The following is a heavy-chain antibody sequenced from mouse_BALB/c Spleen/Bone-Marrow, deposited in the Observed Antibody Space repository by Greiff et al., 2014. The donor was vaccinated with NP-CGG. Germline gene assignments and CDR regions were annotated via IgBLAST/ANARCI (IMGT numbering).Heavy chain of an antibody. CDR1: GFAFSSYD. J-gene: IGHJ2*01. CDR2: ISSGGGST. Sequence: DVHLVESGGGLVKPGGSLKLSYAASGFAFSSYDMSWVRQTPEKRLEWVAYISSGGGSTYYPDTVKGRFTISRDNAKNALYLQMSSLKSEDTAMYYCARHRYYFDYWGQGTTLTVSS. V-gene: IGHV5-12-1*01. CDR3: ARHRYYFDY.